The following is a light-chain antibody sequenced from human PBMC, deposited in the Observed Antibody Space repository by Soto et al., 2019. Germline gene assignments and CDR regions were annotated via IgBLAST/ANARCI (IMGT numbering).Light chain of an antibody. CDR3: QVWDSSSDLVV. CDR2: YDS. J-gene: IGLJ2*01. CDR1: NIGSKS. Sequence: SSELIQPPSVSVAPGKTARITCGGNNIGSKSVHWYQQKPGQAPVLVIYYDSDRPSGIPERFSGSNSGNTATLTISRVEAGDEADYYCQVWDSSSDLVVFGGGTQLTVL. V-gene: IGLV3-21*04.